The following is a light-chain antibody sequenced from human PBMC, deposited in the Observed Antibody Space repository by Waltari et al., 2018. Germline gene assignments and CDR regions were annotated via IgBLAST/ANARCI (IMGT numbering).Light chain of an antibody. Sequence: FTQSPATLSLSHGDRATPSCRASQSVSSYLAWYQQKPGQAPRLLIYGASSRATGIPDRFSGSGSGTEFTLTISSLEPEDFAVYYCQKYSSSPYSFGQGTKVEIK. J-gene: IGKJ2*03. CDR1: QSVSSY. CDR2: GAS. V-gene: IGKV3-20*01. CDR3: QKYSSSPYS.